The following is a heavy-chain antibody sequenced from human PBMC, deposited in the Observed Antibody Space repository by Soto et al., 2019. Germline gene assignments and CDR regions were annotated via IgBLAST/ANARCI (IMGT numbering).Heavy chain of an antibody. D-gene: IGHD2-2*02. CDR3: ARTDCSSTSCYTTYYYYGMDV. CDR1: GGTFSSYA. J-gene: IGHJ6*02. Sequence: QVQLVQSGAEVKKPGSSVKVSCKASGGTFSSYAISWVRQAPGQGLEWMGGIIPIFGTANYAQKFQGRVTITADESTSTAYMEVSSLRSEDTAVYYCARTDCSSTSCYTTYYYYGMDVWGQGTTVTVSS. CDR2: IIPIFGTA. V-gene: IGHV1-69*01.